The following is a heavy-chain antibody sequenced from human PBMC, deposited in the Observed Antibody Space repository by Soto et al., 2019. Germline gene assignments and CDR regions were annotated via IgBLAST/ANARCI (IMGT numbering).Heavy chain of an antibody. Sequence: ASVKVSCKASGGTFSSYTISWVRQAPGQGLEWMGRIIPILGIANYAQKFQGWVTMTRDTSISTAYMELSRLRSDDTAVYYCARGERGYSYGSYYYYYGMDVWGQGTTVTVSS. D-gene: IGHD5-18*01. CDR3: ARGERGYSYGSYYYYYGMDV. CDR1: GGTFSSYT. V-gene: IGHV1-69*02. CDR2: IIPILGIA. J-gene: IGHJ6*02.